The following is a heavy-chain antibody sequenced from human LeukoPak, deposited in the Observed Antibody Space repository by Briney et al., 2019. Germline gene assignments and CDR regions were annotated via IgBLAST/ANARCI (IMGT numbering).Heavy chain of an antibody. Sequence: PGGSLRLSCAASGFTFSDYYMSWIRQAPGKGLEWISYISSSSNYKNYADSVQGRFTISRDNAKNSLYLQMNSLRAEDTAVYYCAKGKDSVAGATNDYWGQGTLVTVSS. D-gene: IGHD6-19*01. CDR1: GFTFSDYY. J-gene: IGHJ4*02. CDR3: AKGKDSVAGATNDY. CDR2: ISSSSNYK. V-gene: IGHV3-11*06.